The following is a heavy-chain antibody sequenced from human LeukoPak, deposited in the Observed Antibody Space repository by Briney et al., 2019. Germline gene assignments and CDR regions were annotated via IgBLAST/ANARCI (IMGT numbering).Heavy chain of an antibody. Sequence: SETLSLTCAVYGGSFSGYYWSWIRQPPGKGLEWIGEINHSGSTNYNPSLKSRVTISVDTSKNQFSLKLSSVTAADTAVYYCARGLGYSYGLTNYYYYYGMDVWSQGTTVTVSS. CDR3: ARGLGYSYGLTNYYYYYGMDV. D-gene: IGHD5-18*01. CDR1: GGSFSGYY. CDR2: INHSGST. V-gene: IGHV4-34*01. J-gene: IGHJ6*02.